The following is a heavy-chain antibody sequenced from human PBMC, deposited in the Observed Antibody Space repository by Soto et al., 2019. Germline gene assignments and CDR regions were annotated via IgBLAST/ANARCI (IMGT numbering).Heavy chain of an antibody. D-gene: IGHD3-10*01. V-gene: IGHV1-69*19. Sequence: QVQLVQSGAEMKKPGSSVKVSCQSSGGTFNTYAMNWVRQAPGQGPEWMGDISPMFGAANYAPKFQGRVTITADESTGTSYMQLSSLTSEHTDLYFCAREVQVHTPAFVYWGQGTLVTVSS. CDR2: ISPMFGAA. CDR3: AREVQVHTPAFVY. J-gene: IGHJ4*02. CDR1: GGTFNTYA.